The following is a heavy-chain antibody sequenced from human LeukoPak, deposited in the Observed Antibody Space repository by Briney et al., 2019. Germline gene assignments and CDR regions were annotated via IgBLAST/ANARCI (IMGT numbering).Heavy chain of an antibody. CDR3: ARARYCTSGSCYFDY. Sequence: GGPLRLSCAASGFTFSSYWMSWVRQAPGKGLEWVANIKHDGSEKYYVDSVKGRFTISRDNADNSLYLQMNSLRAEDTALYYCARARYCTSGSCYFDYWGRGTLVTVSS. J-gene: IGHJ4*02. CDR2: IKHDGSEK. V-gene: IGHV3-7*04. D-gene: IGHD2-15*01. CDR1: GFTFSSYW.